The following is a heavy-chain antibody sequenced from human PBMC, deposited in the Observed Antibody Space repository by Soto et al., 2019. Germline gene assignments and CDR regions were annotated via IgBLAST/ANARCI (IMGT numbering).Heavy chain of an antibody. J-gene: IGHJ5*02. V-gene: IGHV1-69*01. CDR2: IVPIFGVP. D-gene: IGHD5-12*01. CDR3: AGDVLVATMGNWFDP. CDR1: GGTFSTYG. Sequence: QVQLVQSGAEVKKPGSSVKVSCKASGGTFSTYGLNWMRQAPGHGLEWMGGIVPIFGVPNYAQKFQGRGTITADESTSTAYMELNNLRSEDTAIYYWAGDVLVATMGNWFDPWGQGTLVTVSS.